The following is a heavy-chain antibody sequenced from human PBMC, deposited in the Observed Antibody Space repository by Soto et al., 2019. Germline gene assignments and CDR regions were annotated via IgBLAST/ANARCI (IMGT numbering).Heavy chain of an antibody. Sequence: GGSLRLSCAASGFTFSNYWMGWVRQAPGKGLEWVANIKQDGSDKYYVDSVKGRFTISRDNTKNSLFLQMTSLRAEDTAVYYCARDRCSSTSCFFDYWGQGTLVTVSS. D-gene: IGHD2-2*01. CDR1: GFTFSNYW. V-gene: IGHV3-7*03. CDR3: ARDRCSSTSCFFDY. J-gene: IGHJ4*02. CDR2: IKQDGSDK.